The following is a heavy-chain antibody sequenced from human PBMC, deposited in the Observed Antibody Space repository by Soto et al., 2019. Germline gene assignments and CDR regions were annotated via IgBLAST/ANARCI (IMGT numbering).Heavy chain of an antibody. D-gene: IGHD3-22*01. Sequence: QVQLVQSGAEVKKPGSSVKVSCKASGGTFSSYAISWVRQAPGQGLEWMGGIIPIFGTANYAQKFQGRVTITADKSTSTAYMELSSLRSEDTAVYYCAAERIYYDNSGSAKKRGYFQHWGQGTLVTVSS. V-gene: IGHV1-69*06. J-gene: IGHJ1*01. CDR3: AAERIYYDNSGSAKKRGYFQH. CDR2: IIPIFGTA. CDR1: GGTFSSYA.